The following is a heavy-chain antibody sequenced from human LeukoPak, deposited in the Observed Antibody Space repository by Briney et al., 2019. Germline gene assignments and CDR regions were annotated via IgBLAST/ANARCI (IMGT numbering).Heavy chain of an antibody. D-gene: IGHD2-2*01. CDR3: ARVATYCSSTSCYGEYFDY. CDR2: IYSGGST. J-gene: IGHJ4*02. Sequence: GGSLRLSCAASGFTVSSNYMSWVRQAPGKGLEWVSVIYSGGSTYYADSVKGRFTISRHNSKNTPYLQMSSLRAEDTAVYYCARVATYCSSTSCYGEYFDYWGQGTLVTVSS. V-gene: IGHV3-53*04. CDR1: GFTVSSNY.